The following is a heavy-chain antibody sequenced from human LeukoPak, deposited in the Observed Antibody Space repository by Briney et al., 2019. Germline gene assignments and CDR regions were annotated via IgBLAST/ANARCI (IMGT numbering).Heavy chain of an antibody. D-gene: IGHD6-6*01. CDR3: ARAGIAARRVYYYMDV. Sequence: GGSLRLSCAASGFTFSSYSMNWVRQAPGKGLEWVSYISSSSSTIYYADSVKGRFTISRDNVKNSLYLQMNSLRAEDTAVYYCARAGIAARRVYYYMDVWGKGTTVTVSS. J-gene: IGHJ6*03. V-gene: IGHV3-48*04. CDR1: GFTFSSYS. CDR2: ISSSSSTI.